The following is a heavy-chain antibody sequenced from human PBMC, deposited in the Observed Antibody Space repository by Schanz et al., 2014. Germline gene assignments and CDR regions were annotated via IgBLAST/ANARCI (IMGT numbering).Heavy chain of an antibody. V-gene: IGHV1-18*04. CDR2: ISGYNGKT. Sequence: QVQLVQSGADVKKPGASVRLSCKASGYNFNRHAISWVRQAPGQGLEWMGWISGYNGKTIYLDNLEDRISMTTDTATSTAYMELRNLRSADTAVYYCARDGNQPLDAWGQGTLVTVSS. J-gene: IGHJ5*02. CDR3: ARDGNQPLDA. CDR1: GYNFNRHA. D-gene: IGHD2-2*01.